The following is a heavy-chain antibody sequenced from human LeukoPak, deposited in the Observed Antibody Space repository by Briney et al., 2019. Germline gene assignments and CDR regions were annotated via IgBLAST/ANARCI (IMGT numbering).Heavy chain of an antibody. CDR1: GFTFSTYS. CDR3: ARGSTYYDSSGQVPFDY. D-gene: IGHD3-22*01. J-gene: IGHJ4*02. V-gene: IGHV3-48*01. CDR2: ISSSSSTI. Sequence: GGSLRLSCAASGFTFSTYSMNWVRQAPGKGLEWVSYISSSSSTIYYADSVKGRFTISRDNAKNSLYLQMNSLRAEDTAVYYCARGSTYYDSSGQVPFDYWGQGILVTVSS.